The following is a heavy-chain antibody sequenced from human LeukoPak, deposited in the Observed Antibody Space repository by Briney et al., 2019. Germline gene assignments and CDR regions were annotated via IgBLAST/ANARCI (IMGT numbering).Heavy chain of an antibody. CDR1: GDSISSHY. D-gene: IGHD5-18*01. CDR2: IPSSGST. Sequence: SDTLALICFVSGDSISSHYRKWIPQPPGKGLEEIGYIPSSGSTNYNPSLKSRVTVSIDTSKNQSSLNLRCGTAADTAVYYCARAALVGYFAYFNMDVWGKGTTGTFSS. V-gene: IGHV4-59*11. J-gene: IGHJ6*03. CDR3: ARAALVGYFAYFNMDV.